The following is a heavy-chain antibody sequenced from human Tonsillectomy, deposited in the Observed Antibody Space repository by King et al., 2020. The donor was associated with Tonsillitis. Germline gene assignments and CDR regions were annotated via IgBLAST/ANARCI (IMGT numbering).Heavy chain of an antibody. CDR3: ARDGIDYGEFVGYDY. CDR1: GYTFTTYG. Sequence: QLVQSGAEVKKPGASVKVSCKASGYTFTTYGISWVRQAPGQGLEWMGWISTYNGNTNYAQKLQGRVTMTTDTSTSAAHMELRSLRSDDTAVYYCARDGIDYGEFVGYDYWGQGTLVTVSS. D-gene: IGHD4-17*01. V-gene: IGHV1-18*04. J-gene: IGHJ4*02. CDR2: ISTYNGNT.